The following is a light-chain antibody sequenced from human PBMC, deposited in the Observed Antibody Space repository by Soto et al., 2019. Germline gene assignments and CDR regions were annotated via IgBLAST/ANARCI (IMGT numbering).Light chain of an antibody. CDR3: CSYAGSSTLVV. CDR2: EVS. Sequence: QSALTQPASVSGSPGQSITISCTGTSSDVGSYNLVSWYQQHPGKAPKLMIYEVSKRPSGVSNRFSGSKSGNTASLSISGLQAEDEADYYGCSYAGSSTLVVFGGGTKVTVL. J-gene: IGLJ2*01. V-gene: IGLV2-23*02. CDR1: SSDVGSYNL.